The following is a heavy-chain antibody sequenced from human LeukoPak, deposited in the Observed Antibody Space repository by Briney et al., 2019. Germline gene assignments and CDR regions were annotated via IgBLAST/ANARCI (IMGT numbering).Heavy chain of an antibody. V-gene: IGHV1-46*01. D-gene: IGHD2-2*01. CDR2: INPSGGST. CDR3: ARDMEDIVVVPAAMRYNWFDP. J-gene: IGHJ5*02. Sequence: GASVKVSCKASGYTFTSYYMHWVRQAPGQGLEWMGIINPSGGSTSYAQKFQGRVTMTRDTSTSTVYMELSSLRSEDTAVYYCARDMEDIVVVPAAMRYNWFDPWGQGTLVTVSS. CDR1: GYTFTSYY.